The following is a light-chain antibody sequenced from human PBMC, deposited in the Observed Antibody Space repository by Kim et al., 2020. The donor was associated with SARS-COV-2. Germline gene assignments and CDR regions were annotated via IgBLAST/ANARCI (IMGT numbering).Light chain of an antibody. CDR2: VDSDGSQ. CDR1: SKYKTYA. J-gene: IGLJ2*01. V-gene: IGLV4-69*01. Sequence: SVKHTCTLSSKYKTYAIAWHQQLPEKGPRYLMNVDSDGSQTRGDGIPDRFSGSSSGAERYLTISSLQPEDEADYYCLTWGPGIRVFGGGTQLTVL. CDR3: LTWGPGIRV.